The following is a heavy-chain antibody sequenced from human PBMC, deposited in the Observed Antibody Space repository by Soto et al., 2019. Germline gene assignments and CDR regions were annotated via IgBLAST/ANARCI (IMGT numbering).Heavy chain of an antibody. D-gene: IGHD3-3*01. Sequence: ESLKISCKGSGYSFTSYWIGWVRQMPGKGLEWMGIIYPGDSDTRYSPSFQGQVTISADKSISTAYLQWSSLKASDTAMYYCARLVTIFGVVFYGMDVWGQGTTVTVSS. CDR3: ARLVTIFGVVFYGMDV. CDR1: GYSFTSYW. V-gene: IGHV5-51*01. CDR2: IYPGDSDT. J-gene: IGHJ6*02.